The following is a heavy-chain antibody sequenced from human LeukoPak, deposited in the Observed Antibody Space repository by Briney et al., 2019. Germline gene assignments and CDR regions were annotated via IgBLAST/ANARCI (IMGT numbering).Heavy chain of an antibody. CDR2: IYYSGAT. Sequence: SQTLSLTCTVSGASISSGGYHWTWIRQHPGKGLEWIGYIYYSGATDYNPSLKSRVNISLDMSENRFSLKLSSVTSADTAVYYCARGEPLAAAGVYWGQGILVTVSS. CDR3: ARGEPLAAAGVY. V-gene: IGHV4-31*03. D-gene: IGHD6-13*01. J-gene: IGHJ4*02. CDR1: GASISSGGYH.